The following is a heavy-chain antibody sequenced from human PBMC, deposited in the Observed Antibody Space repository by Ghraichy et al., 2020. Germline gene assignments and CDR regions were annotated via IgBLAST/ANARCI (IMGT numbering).Heavy chain of an antibody. V-gene: IGHV4-61*01. Sequence: SETLSLTCTVSRGSVAGGSYFWSWIRQPPGKGLEGIGYIFTGGNSNYNPSLKSRGTISVDTSKNQFSLNLTSVTAADTAVYYCAGRGRRFDYGGQGTLVTVAS. CDR2: IFTGGNS. J-gene: IGHJ4*02. CDR1: RGSVAGGSYF. D-gene: IGHD3-10*01. CDR3: AGRGRRFDY.